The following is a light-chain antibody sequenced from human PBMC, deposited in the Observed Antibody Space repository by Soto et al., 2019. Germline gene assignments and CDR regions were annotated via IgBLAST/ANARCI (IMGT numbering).Light chain of an antibody. J-gene: IGKJ4*01. Sequence: EIVKTQSPATLSVSPGEGATLSCRASQSVNSYLAWYQQKPGQAPRLLIYDASNRANGIPARFSGSGSGTDFTLTISSLEPEDFAVYYCLQRSDWPLTFGGGTEVDIK. V-gene: IGKV3-11*01. CDR2: DAS. CDR1: QSVNSY. CDR3: LQRSDWPLT.